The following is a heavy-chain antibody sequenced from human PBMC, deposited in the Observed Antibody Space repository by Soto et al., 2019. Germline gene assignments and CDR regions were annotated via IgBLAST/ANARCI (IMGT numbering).Heavy chain of an antibody. CDR2: ISGSGGST. J-gene: IGHJ3*02. Sequence: EVQLLESGGGLVQPGGSLRLSCVGSGFTFGSSAMSWVRQAPGRGLEWVSGISGSGGSTYYADSVKGRFTISRDNSKNTLYLQMNSLRAEDTAVYYCAKDAWDIVVVVAAMSTFDIWGQGTMVTASS. V-gene: IGHV3-23*01. CDR3: AKDAWDIVVVVAAMSTFDI. D-gene: IGHD2-15*01. CDR1: GFTFGSSA.